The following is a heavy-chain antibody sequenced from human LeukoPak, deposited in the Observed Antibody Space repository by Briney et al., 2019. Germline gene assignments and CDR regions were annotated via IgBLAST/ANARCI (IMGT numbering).Heavy chain of an antibody. CDR1: GFTFSSYS. CDR2: ISSSSVTI. CDR3: ARVDWSAFSFDV. J-gene: IGHJ3*01. D-gene: IGHD3-9*01. V-gene: IGHV3-48*02. Sequence: GGSLRLSCAASGFTFSSYSMTWVRQAPGKWLQWVSYISSSSVTIYYADSVTGRFTISRDNARNSLDLQMNSLRDEDTAVYYCARVDWSAFSFDVWGQGTLVTVSS.